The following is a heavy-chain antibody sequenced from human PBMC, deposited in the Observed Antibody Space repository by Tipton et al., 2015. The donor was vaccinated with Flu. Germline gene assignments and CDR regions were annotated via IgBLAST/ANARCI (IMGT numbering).Heavy chain of an antibody. D-gene: IGHD1-7*01. V-gene: IGHV4-38-2*02. CDR2: IYHSGST. Sequence: TLSLTCTVSGYSISSGYYWGWIRQPPGKGLEWIGSIYHSGSTYYNPSLKSRVTISVDTSKNQFSLKLSSVTAAGTAVYYCASFISEYNWNYGEGLDYWGQGTLVTVSS. CDR1: GYSISSGYY. CDR3: ASFISEYNWNYGEGLDY. J-gene: IGHJ4*02.